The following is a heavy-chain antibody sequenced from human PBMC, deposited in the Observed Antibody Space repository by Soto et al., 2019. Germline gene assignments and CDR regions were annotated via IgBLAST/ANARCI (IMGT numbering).Heavy chain of an antibody. V-gene: IGHV3-7*01. CDR2: INQDGSEK. CDR1: GFTFSNYW. Sequence: EVRLVESGGGLVQPGGSLRLSCAASGFTFSNYWMNWVRQAPGKGLEWVANINQDGSEKYYVDSVKGRFTMSRDNAKNSLYLQMNSLRAEDTAVYYCARMVRSGTYGNYDYYAMDVWGQGTTVTVSS. D-gene: IGHD1-26*01. J-gene: IGHJ6*02. CDR3: ARMVRSGTYGNYDYYAMDV.